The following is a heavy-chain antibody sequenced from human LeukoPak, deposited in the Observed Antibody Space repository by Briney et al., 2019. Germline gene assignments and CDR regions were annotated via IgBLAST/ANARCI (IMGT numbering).Heavy chain of an antibody. V-gene: IGHV3-23*05. D-gene: IGHD3-16*01. CDR2: MYTGGTT. CDR3: AKDEATSGGGLAS. CDR1: GFTFSSYA. Sequence: TGGSLRLSCAASGFTFSSYAMSWVRQAPGKGLEWVSAMYTGGTTYYADSVKGRFTISRDNSRNTLFLHMSSLRADDTAVYYCAKDEATSGGGLASWGQGTLVTVSS. J-gene: IGHJ4*02.